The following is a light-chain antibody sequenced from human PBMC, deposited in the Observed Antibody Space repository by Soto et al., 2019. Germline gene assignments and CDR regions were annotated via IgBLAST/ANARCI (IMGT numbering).Light chain of an antibody. Sequence: DIQMTQSPSSLSASVGDRVTITCRASQTIRSYLNWYQQKPGKAPKLLIYAASSLQSGVPSRFSGTASGTDFTLTISSLQPEDFETYFCQQSYSIVWTFGQGTKVEIK. CDR3: QQSYSIVWT. J-gene: IGKJ1*01. CDR2: AAS. V-gene: IGKV1-39*01. CDR1: QTIRSY.